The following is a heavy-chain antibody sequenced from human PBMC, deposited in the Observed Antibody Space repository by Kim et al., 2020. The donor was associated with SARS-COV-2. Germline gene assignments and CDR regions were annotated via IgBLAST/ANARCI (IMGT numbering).Heavy chain of an antibody. V-gene: IGHV4-39*01. J-gene: IGHJ5*02. CDR2: T. D-gene: IGHD3-10*01. CDR3: ASSYYYGPFAP. Sequence: TYYHPSLKGRVTISGDTSKNQFSRKLSSVTAADTAVYYCASSYYYGPFAPWGQGTLVTVSS.